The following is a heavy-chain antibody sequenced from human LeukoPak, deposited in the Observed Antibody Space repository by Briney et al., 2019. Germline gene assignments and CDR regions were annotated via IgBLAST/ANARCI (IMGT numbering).Heavy chain of an antibody. Sequence: PGGSLRLSCAASGFTFNIYSMNWVRQAPGEGLEWVSFISSSSSYIYYADSVKGRFTISRDNSKNSVYLQMNSLRAEDTAVYYSVRDSCSLGGRYFRIWGERTLVTLSS. V-gene: IGHV3-21*01. CDR3: VRDSCSLGGRYFRI. J-gene: IGHJ4*02. D-gene: IGHD1-26*01. CDR1: GFTFNIYS. CDR2: ISSSSSYI.